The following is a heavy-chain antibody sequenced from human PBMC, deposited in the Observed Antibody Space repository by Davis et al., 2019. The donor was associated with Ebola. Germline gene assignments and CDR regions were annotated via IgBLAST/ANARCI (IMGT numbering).Heavy chain of an antibody. J-gene: IGHJ4*02. CDR2: MRNDENTK. V-gene: IGHV3-30*02. D-gene: IGHD2-15*01. CDR1: GFTFSTYG. CDR3: ARGTSGSGGSRYPYFDC. Sequence: PGGSLRLSCAASGFTFSTYGMHWVRQAPGKGLEWVAFMRNDENTKYYGDSVKGRFTISRDNSKSTLFLEMNSLRVEDTAVYYCARGTSGSGGSRYPYFDCWGQGTLVTVSS.